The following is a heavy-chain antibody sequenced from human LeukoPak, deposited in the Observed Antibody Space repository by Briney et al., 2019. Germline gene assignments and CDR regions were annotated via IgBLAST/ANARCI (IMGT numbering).Heavy chain of an antibody. J-gene: IGHJ4*02. CDR3: TRASRGYSYGFAEY. CDR1: GGSISSYY. D-gene: IGHD5-18*01. CDR2: MYFGGSS. V-gene: IGHV4-59*01. Sequence: SETLSLTCTVSGGSISSYYWSWIRQPPGKGLEWIGYMYFGGSSNYDPSLKSRVTISVDTSKNQLSLNLNSVTAADTAVYYCTRASRGYSYGFAEYWGQGTLVTVSS.